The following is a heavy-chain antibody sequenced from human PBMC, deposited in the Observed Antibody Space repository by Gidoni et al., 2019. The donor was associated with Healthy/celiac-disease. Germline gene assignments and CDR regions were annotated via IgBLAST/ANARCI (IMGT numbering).Heavy chain of an antibody. CDR1: GVTFSSDS. CDR3: ARDCWRGGSFYSSFDI. CDR2: ISSISSYI. J-gene: IGHJ3*02. Sequence: EVQRVESGGGLVKPGGSLRLSCAASGVTFSSDSMNWVRQAPGKGLEWVSSISSISSYIYYADSVKVRFTISRDNAKNSLYLQMNSLRAEDTAVYYCARDCWRGGSFYSSFDIWGQGTMVTVSS. V-gene: IGHV3-21*01. D-gene: IGHD2-15*01.